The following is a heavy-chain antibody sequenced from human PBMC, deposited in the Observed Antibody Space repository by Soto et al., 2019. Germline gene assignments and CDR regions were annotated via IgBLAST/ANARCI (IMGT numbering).Heavy chain of an antibody. CDR2: IKSKTDGGTT. CDR3: TTPYRSSHY. V-gene: IGHV3-15*01. D-gene: IGHD6-6*01. J-gene: IGHJ4*02. Sequence: EVQLVESGGGLVKPGRSLRLSCAASGFTFSNAWMSWVRQAPGKGLEWVGHIKSKTDGGTTDYAAPVKGRFTISRDDSKNTLYLQMNSLKTEDTAVYYCTTPYRSSHYWGQGTLVTVSS. CDR1: GFTFSNAW.